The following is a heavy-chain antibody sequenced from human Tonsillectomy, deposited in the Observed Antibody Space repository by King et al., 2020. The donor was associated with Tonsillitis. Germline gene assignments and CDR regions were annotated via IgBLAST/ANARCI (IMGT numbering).Heavy chain of an antibody. Sequence: VQLVESGGGVVQPGRSLRISCAASGFMFSSFDMHWVRQAPGKGLEWVAVISFDGSRKTFADSVKGRFVISRDNSKNTLYLQMRSPRSEDTAVYYGANLPDGTEKAAWGQGTMVIVSS. CDR1: GFMFSSFD. V-gene: IGHV3-30*18. CDR3: ANLPDGTEKAA. J-gene: IGHJ5*02. CDR2: ISFDGSRK. D-gene: IGHD1-1*01.